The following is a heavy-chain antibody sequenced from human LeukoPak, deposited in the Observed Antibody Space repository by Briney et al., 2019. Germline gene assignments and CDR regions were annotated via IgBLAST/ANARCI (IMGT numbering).Heavy chain of an antibody. V-gene: IGHV3-33*01. J-gene: IGHJ5*02. CDR1: GFTFGDYG. CDR2: IWSNGSNE. CDR3: ARDNIVVGPTSILDRWFDP. Sequence: GRSLRLSCAASGFTFGDYGMHWVRQAPGKRLEWVAMIWSNGSNEYYEDSVKGRLTISRDNSKNMLYLQLNSLRADDTAVYYCARDNIVVGPTSILDRWFDPWGQGTLVTVSS. D-gene: IGHD2-2*01.